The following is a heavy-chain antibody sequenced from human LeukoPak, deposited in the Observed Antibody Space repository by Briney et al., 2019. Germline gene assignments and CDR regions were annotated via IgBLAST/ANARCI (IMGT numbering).Heavy chain of an antibody. D-gene: IGHD1-14*01. J-gene: IGHJ6*03. CDR1: GFTFSSYA. CDR2: ISGSGGST. V-gene: IGHV3-23*01. CDR3: AKDFPILSTTQNYYYYMDV. Sequence: PGGSLRLPCAASGFTFSSYAMSWVRQAPGKGLEWVSAISGSGGSTYYADSVKGRFTISRDNSKNTLYLQMNSLRAEDTAVYYCAKDFPILSTTQNYYYYMDVWGKGTTVTVSS.